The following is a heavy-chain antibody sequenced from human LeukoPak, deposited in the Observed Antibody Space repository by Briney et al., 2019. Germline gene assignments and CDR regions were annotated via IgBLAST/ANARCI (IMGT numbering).Heavy chain of an antibody. D-gene: IGHD3-3*01. J-gene: IGHJ4*02. CDR1: GFTLSSYS. V-gene: IGHV3-48*01. CDR3: GRTQEGFWSGYYAGFDY. Sequence: GGSLRLSSAASGFTLSSYSMNWVRQAPGKGLEWVSYISSSSSTIYYADSVKGRFTISRDNAKNSLYLQMNSLRAEDTAVYYCGRTQEGFWSGYYAGFDYWGQGTLVTVSS. CDR2: ISSSSSTI.